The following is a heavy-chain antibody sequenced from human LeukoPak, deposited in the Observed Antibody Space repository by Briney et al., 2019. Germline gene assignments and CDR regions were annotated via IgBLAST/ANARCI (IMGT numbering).Heavy chain of an antibody. CDR1: GGSISSGSYY. V-gene: IGHV4-61*02. J-gene: IGHJ4*02. D-gene: IGHD2-2*01. CDR2: IYTSGST. CDR3: ARGFWAQVVPAAIRPTNDY. Sequence: SETLSLTCTVSGGSISSGSYYWSWIRQPAGKGLEWIGRIYTSGSTNYNPSLKSRVTISVDTSKNQFSLKLSSVTAADTAVYYCARGFWAQVVPAAIRPTNDYWGQGTLVTVSS.